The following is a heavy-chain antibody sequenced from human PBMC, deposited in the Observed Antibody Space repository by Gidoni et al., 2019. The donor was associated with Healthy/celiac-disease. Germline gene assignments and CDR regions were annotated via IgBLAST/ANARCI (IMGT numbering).Heavy chain of an antibody. CDR2: IKQDGSEK. D-gene: IGHD2-2*01. CDR1: GFTFSCFW. Sequence: EVQLVESGGGLVQPGGSLRLSFAASGFTFSCFWLSLVRQAPGKVLEWVANIKQDGSEKYYGDAGKGRFTISRDNAKNSLYLQMNSLRAEDTAVYYCARGAIYFDYWGQGTLVTVSS. V-gene: IGHV3-7*01. CDR3: ARGAIYFDY. J-gene: IGHJ4*02.